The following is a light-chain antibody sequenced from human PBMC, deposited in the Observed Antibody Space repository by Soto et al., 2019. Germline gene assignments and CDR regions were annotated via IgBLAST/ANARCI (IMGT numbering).Light chain of an antibody. CDR2: HAS. CDR1: QSVSSS. Sequence: EIVMTQSPATMSVSPGERATLSCRASQSVSSSLAWYQQKPGQAPRLLIYHASTGATSIPARFSGSGSGTDFSLTISSLQSEDFAVYYCQQYNNWPRTFGQGTKVEIK. J-gene: IGKJ1*01. CDR3: QQYNNWPRT. V-gene: IGKV3-15*01.